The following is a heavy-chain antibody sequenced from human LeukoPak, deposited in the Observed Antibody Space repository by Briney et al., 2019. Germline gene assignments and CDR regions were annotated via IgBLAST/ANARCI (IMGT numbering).Heavy chain of an antibody. CDR3: ATDSEGSSNYYGSV. D-gene: IGHD3-22*01. CDR1: GGTFSSYA. CDR2: IIPIFGTP. J-gene: IGHJ4*02. V-gene: IGHV1-69*06. Sequence: SVKVSCKASGGTFSSYAISWVRQAPGQGLEWMGGIIPIFGTPNYAQKFQGRVTIGADRSTSTAYMELSSLRSEDTAVYYCATDSEGSSNYYGSVWGQGTLVTVSS.